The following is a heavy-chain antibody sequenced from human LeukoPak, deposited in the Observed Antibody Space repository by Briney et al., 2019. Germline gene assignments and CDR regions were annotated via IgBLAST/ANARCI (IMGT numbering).Heavy chain of an antibody. D-gene: IGHD6-13*01. CDR1: GYTFTSYY. V-gene: IGHV1-46*01. Sequence: ASVKVSCKASGYTFTSYYMHWVRQAPGQGLEWMGIINPSGGSTSYAQKFQGRVTMTRDTSASTVYMELSSLRSEDTAVYYCARANGGYSSSWYGFDPWGQGTLVTVSS. CDR2: INPSGGST. CDR3: ARANGGYSSSWYGFDP. J-gene: IGHJ5*02.